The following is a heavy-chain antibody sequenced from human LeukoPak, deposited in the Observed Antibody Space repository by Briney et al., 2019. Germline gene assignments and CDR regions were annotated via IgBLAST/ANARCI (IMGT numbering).Heavy chain of an antibody. Sequence: SETLSLTCAVSGVSISSSVWWSWVRQPPGKGLEWIGEIYHIGSTNYNPSLKSRVTMSLDKSKNQISLELSSVTAADTAVYYCARDHIAAAENYMDVWGKGTTVTVSS. CDR2: IYHIGST. CDR3: ARDHIAAAENYMDV. CDR1: GVSISSSVW. V-gene: IGHV4-4*02. D-gene: IGHD6-13*01. J-gene: IGHJ6*03.